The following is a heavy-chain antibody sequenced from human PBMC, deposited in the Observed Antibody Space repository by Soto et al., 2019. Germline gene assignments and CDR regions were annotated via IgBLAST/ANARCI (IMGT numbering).Heavy chain of an antibody. D-gene: IGHD3-3*01. Sequence: EVQLVESGGGLVQPGRSLRLSCVGSGFTFEDDVMHWVRQVPGKGLEWVSHISWDGYSIGYAGSVRGRFTISRDNAKNSLFLQINCLRPEDTALYYCAPSWSGSTSGRVDVWGQGTTVTVSS. CDR1: GFTFEDDV. J-gene: IGHJ6*02. V-gene: IGHV3-9*01. CDR2: ISWDGYSI. CDR3: APSWSGSTSGRVDV.